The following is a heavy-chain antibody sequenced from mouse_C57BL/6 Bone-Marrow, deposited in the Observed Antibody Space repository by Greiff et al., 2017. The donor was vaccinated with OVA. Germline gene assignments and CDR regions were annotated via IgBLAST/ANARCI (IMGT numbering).Heavy chain of an antibody. CDR1: GYTFTGYW. Sequence: QVQLKQSGAELMKPGASVKLSCKATGYTFTGYWIEWVKQRPGHGLEWIGEILPGSGSTNYNEKFKGKGTFTADTSSNTAYMQLSSLTAEDSAIYYGARDTTVWYFDVWGTGTTVTVSS. CDR2: ILPGSGST. J-gene: IGHJ1*03. D-gene: IGHD1-1*01. V-gene: IGHV1-9*01. CDR3: ARDTTVWYFDV.